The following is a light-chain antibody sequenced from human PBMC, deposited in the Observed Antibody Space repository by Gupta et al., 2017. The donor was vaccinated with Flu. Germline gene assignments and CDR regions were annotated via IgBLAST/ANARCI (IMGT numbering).Light chain of an antibody. J-gene: IGKJ4*01. V-gene: IGKV1-9*01. CDR3: QQLNSYPLA. Sequence: DIQLTPSPSFLSASVGDRVTITCRASQGISSYLAWYQHKPGKAPKLLIYAASPLQSGVPSRFSGSGSGTEFTLTISSLQPEDFATYYCQQLNSYPLAFGGGTKVEIK. CDR2: AAS. CDR1: QGISSY.